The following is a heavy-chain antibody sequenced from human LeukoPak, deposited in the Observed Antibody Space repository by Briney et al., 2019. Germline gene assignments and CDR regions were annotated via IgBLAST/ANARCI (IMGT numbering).Heavy chain of an antibody. Sequence: GGSLRLSCAASGFTFSSSAMSWVRQAPGKGLEWVSSISGSGSGGSTYYADSVKGRFTISRDNSKNTLYLQMNSLRAEDTALYYCAKDSSGWYHWFDPWGQGTLVTVSS. J-gene: IGHJ5*02. CDR1: GFTFSSSA. V-gene: IGHV3-23*01. D-gene: IGHD6-19*01. CDR2: ISGSGSGGST. CDR3: AKDSSGWYHWFDP.